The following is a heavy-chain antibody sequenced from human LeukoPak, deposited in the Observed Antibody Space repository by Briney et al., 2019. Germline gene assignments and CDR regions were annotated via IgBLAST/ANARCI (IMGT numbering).Heavy chain of an antibody. CDR1: EFTFSSYW. V-gene: IGHV3-7*01. J-gene: IGHJ6*03. CDR3: ARDKGDTAMVFYYYYMDV. CDR2: IKQDGSEK. Sequence: GGSLRLSCAASEFTFSSYWMSWVRQAPGKGLEWVANIKQDGSEKYYVDSVKGRFTISRDNAKNSLYLQMNSLRAEDTAVYYCARDKGDTAMVFYYYYMDVWGKGTTVTVSS. D-gene: IGHD5-18*01.